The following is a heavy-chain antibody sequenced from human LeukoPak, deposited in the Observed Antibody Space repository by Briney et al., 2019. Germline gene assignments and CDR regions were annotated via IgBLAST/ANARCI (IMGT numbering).Heavy chain of an antibody. Sequence: SVTVSCKSSGGSFSIYAISWVRQAPGQGLEWMGGIIPIFGTPNYAQKFQGRVTIITDAPTGTAYMELSSLRSEDTAVYYCARRSRDCSGGSCYAPFDYWGQGTLVTVSS. D-gene: IGHD2-15*01. CDR2: IIPIFGTP. J-gene: IGHJ4*02. CDR3: ARRSRDCSGGSCYAPFDY. V-gene: IGHV1-69*05. CDR1: GGSFSIYA.